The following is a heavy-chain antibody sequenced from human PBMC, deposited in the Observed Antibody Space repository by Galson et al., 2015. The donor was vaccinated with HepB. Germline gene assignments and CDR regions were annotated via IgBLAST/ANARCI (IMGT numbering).Heavy chain of an antibody. CDR1: GFTLSSYG. J-gene: IGHJ4*02. D-gene: IGHD2-15*01. CDR2: ISSGSSYI. V-gene: IGHV3-21*04. CDR3: ARDPFAYSGGH. Sequence: SLRLSCAASGFTLSSYGMNWVRQAPGKGLEWVSFISSGSSYIYYAESVKGRFTISRDNSKNTLYLQMNSLRAEDTAVYYCARDPFAYSGGHWGQGTLVTVSS.